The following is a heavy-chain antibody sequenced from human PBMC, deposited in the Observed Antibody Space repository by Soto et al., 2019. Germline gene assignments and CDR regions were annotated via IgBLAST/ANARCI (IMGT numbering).Heavy chain of an antibody. CDR3: AKAMVVVTAISGGGGFDK. CDR1: GFTFSSYG. CDR2: ISYDGSNK. Sequence: AGSLRLSCAASGFTFSSYGMHWVRQAPGKGLEWVAVISYDGSNKYCADSVKGRFTISRDNSKNTLYLQMNSLRAEDTAVYYCAKAMVVVTAISGGGGFDKWGQGTLVTVSS. D-gene: IGHD2-21*02. V-gene: IGHV3-30*18. J-gene: IGHJ3*02.